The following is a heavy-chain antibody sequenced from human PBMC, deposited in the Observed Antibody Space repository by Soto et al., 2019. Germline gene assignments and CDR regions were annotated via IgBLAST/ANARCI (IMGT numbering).Heavy chain of an antibody. Sequence: QVQLVQSGAEVKKPGASVKVSCEAYGYTFRKYGITWVRQAPGQGLEWMGWVSAYNRNTNYAQKFQERVTMTTDTSTSTAYMELRSLRSDDTAIHFCARESQWESLPYWGQGTLVTVSS. CDR1: GYTFRKYG. D-gene: IGHD1-26*01. CDR2: VSAYNRNT. V-gene: IGHV1-18*01. J-gene: IGHJ4*02. CDR3: ARESQWESLPY.